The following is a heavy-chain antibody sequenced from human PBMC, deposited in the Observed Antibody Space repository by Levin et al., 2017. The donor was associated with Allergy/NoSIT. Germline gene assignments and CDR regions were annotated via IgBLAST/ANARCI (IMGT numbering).Heavy chain of an antibody. Sequence: NVSGPTLVKPTQTLTLTCTFSGFSLRSSGMGVGWIRQPPGKALEWLALIYWDDDKRYNPSLKSRITITKDTSKNQVVLTMTNMNPVDTATYYCAHRPPGGYNWNNNWFDPWGQGTLVIVSS. D-gene: IGHD1/OR15-1a*01. CDR1: GFSLRSSGMG. V-gene: IGHV2-5*02. CDR2: IYWDDDK. J-gene: IGHJ5*02. CDR3: AHRPPGGYNWNNNWFDP.